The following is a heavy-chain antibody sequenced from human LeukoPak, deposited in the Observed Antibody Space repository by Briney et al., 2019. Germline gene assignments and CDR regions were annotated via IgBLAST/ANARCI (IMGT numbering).Heavy chain of an antibody. CDR2: IYTSGST. J-gene: IGHJ6*02. CDR3: ARDRTVTDDYYYYGMDV. Sequence: KPSETLSLTCTVSGGSISSYYWSWIRQPAGKGLEWIGRIYTSGSTNYNPSLKSRVTMSVDTSKNQFSLKLSSVTAADTAVYYCARDRTVTDDYYYYGMDVWGQGTTVTVSS. V-gene: IGHV4-4*07. CDR1: GGSISSYY. D-gene: IGHD4-17*01.